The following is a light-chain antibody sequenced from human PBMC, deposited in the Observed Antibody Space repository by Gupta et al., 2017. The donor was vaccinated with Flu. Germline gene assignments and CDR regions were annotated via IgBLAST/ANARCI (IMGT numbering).Light chain of an antibody. CDR2: DAS. CDR1: QDISNY. J-gene: IGKJ3*01. V-gene: IGKV1-33*01. Sequence: DIQMTQSPSSLSASVGDRVTITCQASQDISNYLNWYQQKPGKAPKLLIYDASNLETGVPSRFSGSGSGTDFTLTISSVQTEDIAIYYCQQYENRPLTFGPGTKVDIK. CDR3: QQYENRPLT.